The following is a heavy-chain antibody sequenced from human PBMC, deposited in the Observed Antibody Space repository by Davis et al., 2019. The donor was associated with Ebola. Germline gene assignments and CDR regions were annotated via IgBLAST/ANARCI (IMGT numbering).Heavy chain of an antibody. V-gene: IGHV3-33*01. J-gene: IGHJ6*04. CDR2: IWYDGSAT. D-gene: IGHD3-10*01. CDR3: VRDQWTGGNSYMGGAHFGIDV. CDR1: GFIFNNCG. Sequence: GGSLRLSCTASGFIFNNCGMHWVRQPPGKGLEWVAVIWYDGSATEYADSVKGRFTISRDNSQNTLFLQMNGLRVEDTAVYYCVRDQWTGGNSYMGGAHFGIDVWGKGATVTVSP.